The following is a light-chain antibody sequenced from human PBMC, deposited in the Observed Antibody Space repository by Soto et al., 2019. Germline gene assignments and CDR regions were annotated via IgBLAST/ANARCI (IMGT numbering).Light chain of an antibody. Sequence: QSALTQPASVSGSPGQSITISCTGTSSDVGGYNYVSWYQQHPGKAPKLMIYDVSNRPSGVSNRFFGSKSGNTASLTISGLQAEDDADYYCSSYTSSSTLVIFGGGTKLTVL. CDR3: SSYTSSSTLVI. V-gene: IGLV2-14*01. CDR2: DVS. J-gene: IGLJ2*01. CDR1: SSDVGGYNY.